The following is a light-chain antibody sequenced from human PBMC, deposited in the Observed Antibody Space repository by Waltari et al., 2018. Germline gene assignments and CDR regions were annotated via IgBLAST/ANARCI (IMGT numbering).Light chain of an antibody. V-gene: IGKV1-39*01. Sequence: TQSPSSLSASVGDRVTITCRASQSITSYVNWYQQKPGKAPKLLIHTVSSLQSGVPSRFSGSGSGTDFTLTISSLQPEDFATYSCQQSYGTPWTFGEGTKVEIK. J-gene: IGKJ1*01. CDR3: QQSYGTPWT. CDR1: QSITSY. CDR2: TVS.